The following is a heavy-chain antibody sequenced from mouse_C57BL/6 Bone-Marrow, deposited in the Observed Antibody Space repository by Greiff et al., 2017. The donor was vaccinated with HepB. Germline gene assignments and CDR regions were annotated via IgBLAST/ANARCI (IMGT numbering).Heavy chain of an antibody. Sequence: QVQLKQPGAELVKPGASVKMSCKASGYTFTSYWITWVKQRPGQGLEWIGDIYPGSGSTNYNEKFKSKATLTVDTSSSTAYMQLSSLTSEDSAVYYCAGWLLQNYYFDYWGQGTTLTVSS. J-gene: IGHJ2*01. CDR1: GYTFTSYW. D-gene: IGHD2-3*01. CDR3: AGWLLQNYYFDY. V-gene: IGHV1-55*01. CDR2: IYPGSGST.